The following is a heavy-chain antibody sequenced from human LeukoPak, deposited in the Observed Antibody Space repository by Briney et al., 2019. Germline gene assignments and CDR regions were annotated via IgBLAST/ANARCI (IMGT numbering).Heavy chain of an antibody. V-gene: IGHV1-69*05. J-gene: IGHJ6*03. CDR2: IVPIFGTA. Sequence: GASVKVACKASGGTFISYAISWVRQAPGQGLEWMGRIVPIFGTANYAQKFQGRVTITTDESTSTAYMELSSLRSEDTAVYYCAREGTGTTPHPCYYYYMDVWGKGTTVTVSS. D-gene: IGHD1-7*01. CDR3: AREGTGTTPHPCYYYYMDV. CDR1: GGTFISYA.